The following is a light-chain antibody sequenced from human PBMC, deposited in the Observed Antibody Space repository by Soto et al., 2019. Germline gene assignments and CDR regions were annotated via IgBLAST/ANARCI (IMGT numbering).Light chain of an antibody. CDR1: SSDVGGYNY. J-gene: IGLJ1*01. Sequence: QSALTQPASVSGSPGQSITISCTGTSSDVGGYNYVSWYQQHPGKAPELMIYDVSNRPSGVSNRFSGSKSGNTASLTISGLQAEDEADYYGSSYTSSSTYVFGTGTKVTV. CDR2: DVS. V-gene: IGLV2-14*01. CDR3: SSYTSSSTYV.